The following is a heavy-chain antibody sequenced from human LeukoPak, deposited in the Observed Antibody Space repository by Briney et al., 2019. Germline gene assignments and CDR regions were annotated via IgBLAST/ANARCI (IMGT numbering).Heavy chain of an antibody. CDR3: ARDVTPPQYYYDSSGYFDAFDI. CDR2: ISAYNGNT. D-gene: IGHD3-22*01. V-gene: IGHV1-18*01. CDR1: GYTSTSYG. Sequence: ASVKVSCKASGYTSTSYGISWVRQAPGQGLEWMGWISAYNGNTNYAQKLQGRVTMTTDTSTGTAYMELRSLRSDDTAVYYCARDVTPPQYYYDSSGYFDAFDIWGQGTMVTVSS. J-gene: IGHJ3*02.